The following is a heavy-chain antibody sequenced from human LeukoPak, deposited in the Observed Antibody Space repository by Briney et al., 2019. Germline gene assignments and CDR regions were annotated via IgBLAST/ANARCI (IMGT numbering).Heavy chain of an antibody. CDR2: INHSGST. CDR1: GGSFSGYY. Sequence: PSETLSLTCAVYGGSFSGYYWSWIRQPPGKGLEWIGEINHSGSTNYNPSLKSRVTISVDMSKNQFSLKLSSVTAADTAVYYCARAGSPPGYYYYMDVWGKGTTVTVSS. CDR3: ARAGSPPGYYYYMDV. J-gene: IGHJ6*03. V-gene: IGHV4-34*01. D-gene: IGHD3-10*01.